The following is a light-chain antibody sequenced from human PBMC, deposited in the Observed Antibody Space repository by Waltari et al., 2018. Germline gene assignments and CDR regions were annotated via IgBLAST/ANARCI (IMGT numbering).Light chain of an antibody. CDR1: QSVGSN. V-gene: IGKV3D-15*01. CDR2: DAS. J-gene: IGKJ5*01. Sequence: EIVMTQSPATLSVSPGERATLSCRASQSVGSNLAWYQQKPGQAPRLLSYDASTRATGVPARCSGSGSGKDFTLTISSLQSEDLAIYYCQQCNDWPPAITFGQGTRLEIK. CDR3: QQCNDWPPAIT.